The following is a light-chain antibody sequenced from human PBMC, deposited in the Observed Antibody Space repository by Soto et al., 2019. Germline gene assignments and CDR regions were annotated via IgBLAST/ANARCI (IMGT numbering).Light chain of an antibody. V-gene: IGKV3-15*01. CDR2: GAS. J-gene: IGKJ1*01. CDR1: QSVSSN. Sequence: EIVMTQSPATLSVSSGERATLSCRASQSVSSNLAWYQQKPGQAPRLLIYGASTRPTGIPARFSGSGSGTEFTLPISSLQSEDFAVYYCQQYNNWPLAFDQGTNVEIK. CDR3: QQYNNWPLA.